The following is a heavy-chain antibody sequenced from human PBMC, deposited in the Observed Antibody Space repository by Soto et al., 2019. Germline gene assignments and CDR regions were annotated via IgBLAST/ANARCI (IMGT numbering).Heavy chain of an antibody. CDR3: ASPFTMIVVGTDAFDI. CDR1: GFTFSSYG. D-gene: IGHD3-22*01. CDR2: IWYDGSNK. V-gene: IGHV3-33*01. Sequence: QVQLVESGGGVVQPGRSLRLSCAASGFTFSSYGMHWVRQAPGKGLEWVAVIWYDGSNKYYADSVKGRFTISRDNSKNTLYLQMNSLRAEDTAVYYCASPFTMIVVGTDAFDIWGQGTMVTVSS. J-gene: IGHJ3*02.